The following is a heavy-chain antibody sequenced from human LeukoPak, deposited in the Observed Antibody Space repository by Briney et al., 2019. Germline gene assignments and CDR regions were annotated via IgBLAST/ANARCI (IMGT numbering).Heavy chain of an antibody. CDR2: ISSSGSTK. V-gene: IGHV3-48*03. Sequence: PGGSLRLSCAVSGFTFSSYEMNWVRQAPGKGLEWVSYISSSGSTKYYADSVKGRFTVSRDNAKNSLYLQMNSLRVEDTAVYYCARDNRYSVHWGWFDPWGQGTLVIVSS. CDR3: ARDNRYSVHWGWFDP. J-gene: IGHJ5*02. D-gene: IGHD5/OR15-5a*01. CDR1: GFTFSSYE.